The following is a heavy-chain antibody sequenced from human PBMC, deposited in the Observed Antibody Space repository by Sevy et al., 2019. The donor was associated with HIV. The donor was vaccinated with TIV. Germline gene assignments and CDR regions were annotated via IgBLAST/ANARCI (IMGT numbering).Heavy chain of an antibody. CDR3: ARDSYSSGWCWAPFHYYFDY. J-gene: IGHJ4*02. CDR1: GFTFSSYW. D-gene: IGHD6-19*01. Sequence: GGSLRLSCAASGFTFSSYWMSWVRQAPGKGLEWVANIKQDGSEKYYVDSVKGRFTISRDNAKNSLYLQMNSLRAEDTAVYYCARDSYSSGWCWAPFHYYFDYWGQGTLVTVSS. V-gene: IGHV3-7*01. CDR2: IKQDGSEK.